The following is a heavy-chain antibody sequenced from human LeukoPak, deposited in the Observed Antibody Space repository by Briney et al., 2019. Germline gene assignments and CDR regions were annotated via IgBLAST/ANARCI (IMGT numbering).Heavy chain of an antibody. CDR3: ARGLGYSSSSVWFDP. CDR1: GYTFTGYY. CDR2: INPNSGGT. Sequence: ASVKVSCKASGYTFTGYYMHWVRQAPGQGLEWMGWINPNSGGTNYAQKFQGRVTMTRDTSISTAYMELSRLRSDDTAVYYCARGLGYSSSSVWFDPWAREPCHRLL. D-gene: IGHD6-6*01. J-gene: IGHJ5*02. V-gene: IGHV1-2*02.